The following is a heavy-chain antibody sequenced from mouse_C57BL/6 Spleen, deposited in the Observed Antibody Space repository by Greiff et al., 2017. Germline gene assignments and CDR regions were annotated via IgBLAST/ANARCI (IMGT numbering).Heavy chain of an antibody. CDR2: IDPANGNT. Sequence: VQLQQSVAELVRPGASVKLSCTASGFYIKNTYMHWVKQRPEQGLEWIGRIDPANGNTKYAPKFQGKATITADTSSNTAYLQLSSLTSEDTAIYYCAPYSTLDYWGQGTTLTVSS. CDR3: APYSTLDY. V-gene: IGHV14-3*01. D-gene: IGHD2-5*01. J-gene: IGHJ2*01. CDR1: GFYIKNTY.